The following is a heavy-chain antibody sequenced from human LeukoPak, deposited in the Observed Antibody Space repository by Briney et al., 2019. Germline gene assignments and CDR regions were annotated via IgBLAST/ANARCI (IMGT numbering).Heavy chain of an antibody. CDR1: GGSISSGGYY. CDR2: IYHSGST. V-gene: IGHV4-30-2*01. CDR3: ARDVGVGAFDI. D-gene: IGHD2-2*01. J-gene: IGHJ3*02. Sequence: SETLSLTCTVSGGSISSGGYYWSWIRQPPGKGLEWIGYIYHSGSTYYNPSLKSRVTISVDTSKNQFSLKLSSVTAADTAVYYCARDVGVGAFDIWGQGTMVTVSS.